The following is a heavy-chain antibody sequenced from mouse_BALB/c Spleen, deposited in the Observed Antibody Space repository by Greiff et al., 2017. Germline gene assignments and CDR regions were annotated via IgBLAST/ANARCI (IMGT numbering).Heavy chain of an antibody. CDR2: ISYSGST. CDR3: ARGGSSRGYFDV. Sequence: DVKLVESGPSLVKPSQTLSLTCSVTGDSITSGYWNWIRKFPGNKLEYMGYISYSGSTYYNPSLKSRISITRDTSKNQYYLQLNSVTTEDTATYYCARGGSSRGYFDVWGAGTTVTVSS. D-gene: IGHD1-1*01. CDR1: GDSITSGY. V-gene: IGHV3-8*02. J-gene: IGHJ1*01.